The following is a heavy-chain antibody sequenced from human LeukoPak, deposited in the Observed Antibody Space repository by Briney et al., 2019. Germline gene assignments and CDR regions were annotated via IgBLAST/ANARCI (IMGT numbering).Heavy chain of an antibody. CDR2: IKKDGSEK. CDR3: ARVEVQMASYFDY. CDR1: GFTFSSYW. Sequence: GGSLRLSCAASGFTFSSYWMSWVRQAPGKGLEWVANIKKDGSEKYYVDSVKGRFTISRDNAKNSLYLQMNSLRAEDTAVYYCARVEVQMASYFDYWGQRTLVTVST. J-gene: IGHJ4*02. V-gene: IGHV3-7*01. D-gene: IGHD5-24*01.